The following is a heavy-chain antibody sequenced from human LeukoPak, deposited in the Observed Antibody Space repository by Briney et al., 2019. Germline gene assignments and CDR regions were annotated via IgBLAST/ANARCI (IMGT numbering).Heavy chain of an antibody. CDR1: GFTFSSYG. CDR2: IWYDGSNK. J-gene: IGHJ4*02. CDR3: ARGRYSSSRYDY. D-gene: IGHD6-13*01. Sequence: GGSLRLSCAASGFTFSSYGMHWVRQAPGKGLEWVAIIWYDGSNKYYVDSVKGRFTISRDNSKNTLYLQMNSLRVEDTAVYYCARGRYSSSRYDYWGQGTLVTVSS. V-gene: IGHV3-33*01.